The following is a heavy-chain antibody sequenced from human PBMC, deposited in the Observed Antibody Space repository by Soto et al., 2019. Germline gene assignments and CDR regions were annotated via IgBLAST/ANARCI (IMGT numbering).Heavy chain of an antibody. CDR2: SSPRGDTI. CDR3: AKGPHTNVGWPYYFES. V-gene: IGHV3-48*02. D-gene: IGHD6-19*01. J-gene: IGHJ4*02. CDR1: GFSLANYP. Sequence: GGSLRLSCVASGFSLANYPMNWVRQTPGKGLEWISYSSPRGDTIYYADSVEGRFTISRDNARNSLSLHMSSLRDEDSALYYCAKGPHTNVGWPYYFESWGQGVPVTGSS.